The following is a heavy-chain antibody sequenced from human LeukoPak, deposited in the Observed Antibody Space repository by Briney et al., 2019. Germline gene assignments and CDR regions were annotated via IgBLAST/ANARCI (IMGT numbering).Heavy chain of an antibody. CDR3: AKERDYYGWGSYYRGPMFDY. V-gene: IGHV3-23*01. CDR2: ISGSGGTA. CDR1: GLTFSNYA. J-gene: IGHJ4*02. D-gene: IGHD3-10*01. Sequence: GGCLRLSCAASGLTFSNYAMSWVRQAPGKGLEWVSTISGSGGTAYYADSVKGRFTISRDNSKNALYLQMSSLRAEDTAVYYCAKERDYYGWGSYYRGPMFDYWGQGTLVTVTS.